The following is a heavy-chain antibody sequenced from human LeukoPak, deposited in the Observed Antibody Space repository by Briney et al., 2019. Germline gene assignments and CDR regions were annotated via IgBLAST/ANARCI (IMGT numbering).Heavy chain of an antibody. Sequence: ASVKVSCKASGYTFTGYYMHWVRQAPGQGLEWMGWINPNSGGTNYARKFQGRVTMTRDTSISTAYMELSRLRSDDTAVYYCARGYCSGGSCHSVGWHFDYWGQGTLVTVSS. CDR2: INPNSGGT. V-gene: IGHV1-2*02. D-gene: IGHD2-15*01. CDR3: ARGYCSGGSCHSVGWHFDY. CDR1: GYTFTGYY. J-gene: IGHJ4*02.